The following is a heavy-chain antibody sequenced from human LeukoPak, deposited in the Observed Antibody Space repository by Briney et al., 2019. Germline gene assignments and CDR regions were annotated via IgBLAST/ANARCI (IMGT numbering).Heavy chain of an antibody. J-gene: IGHJ6*03. CDR2: ISAYNGNT. CDR1: GYTFTSYG. D-gene: IGHD2-2*01. V-gene: IGHV1-18*01. CDR3: ARGLEYCSSTSCYLGLYYMDV. Sequence: ASVKVSCKASGYTFTSYGISWVRQAPGQGLEWMGWISAYNGNTNYAQKLQGRVTMTTDTSTSIAYMELRSLRSEDTAVYYCARGLEYCSSTSCYLGLYYMDVWGKGTTVTISS.